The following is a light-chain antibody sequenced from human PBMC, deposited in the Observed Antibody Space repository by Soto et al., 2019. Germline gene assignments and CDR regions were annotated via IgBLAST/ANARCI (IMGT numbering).Light chain of an antibody. J-gene: IGKJ5*01. Sequence: DIVMTQSPLSLPVTPGEPAPISCRSSQSLLHSNGYNYLDWYLQKPGQSPQLLIYLGSNRASGVPDRFSGSGSGTDFTLKISRMEAEDVGVYYCMQALQTPITFGQGTRLEIK. CDR3: MQALQTPIT. V-gene: IGKV2-28*01. CDR1: QSLLHSNGYNY. CDR2: LGS.